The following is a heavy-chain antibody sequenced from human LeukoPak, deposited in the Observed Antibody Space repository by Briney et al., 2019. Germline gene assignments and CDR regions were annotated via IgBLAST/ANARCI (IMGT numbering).Heavy chain of an antibody. CDR1: GGSISSYY. Sequence: PSETLSLTCTVSGGSISSYYWSWIRQPPGKGLEWIGYIYYSGSTNYNPSLKSRVTISVDTSKNQFSLKLSSVTAADTAVYYCARDTTHDYGDYDWFDPWGQGTLVTVSS. D-gene: IGHD4-17*01. CDR2: IYYSGST. CDR3: ARDTTHDYGDYDWFDP. V-gene: IGHV4-59*01. J-gene: IGHJ5*02.